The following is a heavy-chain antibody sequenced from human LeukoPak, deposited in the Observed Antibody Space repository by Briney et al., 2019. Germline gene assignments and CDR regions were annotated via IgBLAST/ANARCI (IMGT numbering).Heavy chain of an antibody. J-gene: IGHJ3*02. V-gene: IGHV4-39*07. Sequence: PSETLSLTCIVSGGSISSSSYYWGWIRQPPGKGLEWIGSIYYSGSTYYNPSLKSRVTISVDTSKNQFSLKLSSVTAADTAVYYCATAVAGTIDAFDIWGQGTMVTVSS. CDR1: GGSISSSSYY. CDR3: ATAVAGTIDAFDI. D-gene: IGHD6-19*01. CDR2: IYYSGST.